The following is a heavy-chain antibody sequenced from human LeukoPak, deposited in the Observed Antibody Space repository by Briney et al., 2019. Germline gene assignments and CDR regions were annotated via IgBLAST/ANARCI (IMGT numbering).Heavy chain of an antibody. V-gene: IGHV4-59*12. CDR1: GGSISSYY. Sequence: SETLSLTCTVSGGSISSYYWGWIRQPPGKGLEWIGYIYYSGSTNYNPSLKSRVTISVDTSKNQFSLKLSSVTAADTAVYYCARGLNYDFWSGYYLSPFDYWGQGTLVTVSS. D-gene: IGHD3-3*01. CDR3: ARGLNYDFWSGYYLSPFDY. J-gene: IGHJ4*02. CDR2: IYYSGST.